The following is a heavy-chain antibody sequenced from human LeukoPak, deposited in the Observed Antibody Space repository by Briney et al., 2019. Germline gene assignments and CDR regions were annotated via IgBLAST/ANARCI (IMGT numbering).Heavy chain of an antibody. V-gene: IGHV4-39*02. CDR2: IYYSCNT. D-gene: IGHD6-13*01. Sequence: PSETLSLTCTVSGGSISSSSYYWGWIRQPPGKGLVWIGNIYYSCNTYHNPPLKSRVTISVDTSKNQFSLELSSVTAADTAVYYCARDVYSSSRDWFDPWGQGTLVTVSS. J-gene: IGHJ5*02. CDR3: ARDVYSSSRDWFDP. CDR1: GGSISSSSYY.